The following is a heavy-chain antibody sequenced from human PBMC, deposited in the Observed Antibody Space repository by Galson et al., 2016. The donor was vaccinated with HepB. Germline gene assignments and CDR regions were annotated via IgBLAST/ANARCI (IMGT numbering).Heavy chain of an antibody. J-gene: IGHJ4*02. CDR2: ISSSGSTI. CDR1: GFTFSRHE. V-gene: IGHV3-48*03. CDR3: AGGHYTIYFDY. D-gene: IGHD4-17*01. Sequence: SLRLSCAVSGFTFSRHEMNWVRQAPGKGLEWVSYISSSGSTIYYADSVRGRFTISRDNAKNSLYLQVNSLRAEDTAVYYCAGGHYTIYFDYWGQGTLVTVSS.